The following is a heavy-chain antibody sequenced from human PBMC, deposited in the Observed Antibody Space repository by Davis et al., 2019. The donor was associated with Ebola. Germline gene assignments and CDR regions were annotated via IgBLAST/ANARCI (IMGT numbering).Heavy chain of an antibody. D-gene: IGHD2-2*02. J-gene: IGHJ5*02. V-gene: IGHV1-2*02. CDR1: GYTLTGYY. Sequence: ASVKVSCKASGYTLTGYYMHWVRQAPGQGLEWMGLINPNSGGTNYAQKFQGRVTMTRDTSISTAYMELSRLRSDDTAVYYCARDRPAAIRSVNWFDPWGQGTLVTVSS. CDR3: ARDRPAAIRSVNWFDP. CDR2: INPNSGGT.